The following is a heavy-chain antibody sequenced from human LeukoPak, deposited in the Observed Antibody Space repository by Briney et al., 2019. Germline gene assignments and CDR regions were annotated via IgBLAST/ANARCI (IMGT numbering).Heavy chain of an antibody. CDR1: GGSISSGSYY. CDR2: IYTSGST. V-gene: IGHV4-61*02. Sequence: SETLSLTCTVSGGSISSGSYYWSWIRQPAGKGLEWIGRIYTSGSTNYNPSLKSRVTISVDKSKNQFSLKLSSVTAADTAVYYCARRWGYYYDSSGYYYGGWGQGTLVTVSS. D-gene: IGHD3-22*01. J-gene: IGHJ4*02. CDR3: ARRWGYYYDSSGYYYGG.